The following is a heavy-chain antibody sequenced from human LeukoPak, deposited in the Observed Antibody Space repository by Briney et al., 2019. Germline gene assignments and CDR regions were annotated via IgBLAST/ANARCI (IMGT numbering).Heavy chain of an antibody. CDR1: GFTFSSYW. CDR2: IKQDGSEK. D-gene: IGHD4-17*01. V-gene: IGHV3-7*01. CDR3: ARERRPTVLYFDY. Sequence: GGSLRLSCAASGFTFSSYWMSWVRQAPGKGLEWVADIKQDGSEKYYVDSVKGRFTISRDNAKNSLYLQMNSLRAEDTAVYYCARERRPTVLYFDYWGQGTLVTVSS. J-gene: IGHJ4*02.